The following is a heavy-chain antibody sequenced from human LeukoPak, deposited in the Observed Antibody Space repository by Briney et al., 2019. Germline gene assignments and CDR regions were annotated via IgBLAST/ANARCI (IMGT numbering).Heavy chain of an antibody. D-gene: IGHD3-10*02. CDR3: TTFVALRAFDV. J-gene: IGHJ3*01. CDR1: GFTFSSYA. Sequence: GGSLRLSCAASGFTFSSYAMSWVRQAPGKGLEWVSAISGSGGSTYYADSVKGRFTISRDNSKNTLFLQMSSLTVEDTAVYYCTTFVALRAFDVWGQGTMVTVS. V-gene: IGHV3-23*01. CDR2: ISGSGGST.